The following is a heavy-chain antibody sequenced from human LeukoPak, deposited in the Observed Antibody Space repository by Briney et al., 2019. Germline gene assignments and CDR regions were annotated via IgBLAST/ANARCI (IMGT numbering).Heavy chain of an antibody. CDR1: GYTFTSYD. CDR3: ARGENDYGDYVDY. Sequence: ASVKVSCKASGYTFTSYDINWVRQATGQGLEWMGRIIPILGIANYAQKFQGRVTITADKSTSTAYMELSSLRSEDTAVYYCARGENDYGDYVDYWGQGTLVTVSS. V-gene: IGHV1-69*04. J-gene: IGHJ4*02. CDR2: IIPILGIA. D-gene: IGHD4-17*01.